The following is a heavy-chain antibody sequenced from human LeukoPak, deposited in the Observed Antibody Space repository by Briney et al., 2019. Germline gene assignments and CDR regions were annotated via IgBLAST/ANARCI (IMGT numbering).Heavy chain of an antibody. V-gene: IGHV3-30*03. J-gene: IGHJ4*02. Sequence: GGSLRLSCAASGFTFSSYGMHWVRQAPGKGLEWVAVISYDGSNMYYRDSVKGRFTISRDNAKNSLYLQMDSLRAEDTALYYCARAPITSPFYFDYWGQGTLVTVSS. CDR3: ARAPITSPFYFDY. CDR2: ISYDGSNM. D-gene: IGHD2-2*01. CDR1: GFTFSSYG.